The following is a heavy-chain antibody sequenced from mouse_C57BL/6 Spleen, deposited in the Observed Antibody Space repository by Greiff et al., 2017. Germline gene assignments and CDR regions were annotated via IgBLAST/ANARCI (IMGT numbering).Heavy chain of an antibody. V-gene: IGHV1-39*01. CDR3: ASGYYYGSSPWFAY. J-gene: IGHJ3*01. CDR2: INPNYGNT. Sequence: VQLQQSGPELVKPGASVKISCKASGYSFTDYNMNWVKQSNGTSLEWIGVINPNYGNTRYNQKFKGKATLTVDQSSSTAYMPLNSLTSEDSAVDYRASGYYYGSSPWFAYWGQGTLVTVSA. CDR1: GYSFTDYN. D-gene: IGHD1-1*01.